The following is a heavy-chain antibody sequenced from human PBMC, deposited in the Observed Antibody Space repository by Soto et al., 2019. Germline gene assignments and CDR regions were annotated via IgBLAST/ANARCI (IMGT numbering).Heavy chain of an antibody. CDR2: INPKSGGT. V-gene: IGHV1-2*04. CDR1: GYSFTDYH. CDR3: ARGDSTDCSNGVCSFFYNQDMDV. Sequence: ASVKVSCKASGYSFTDYHIHWVRQAPGQGLEWLGRINPKSGGTSTAQKFQGWVTMTTDTSISTASMGLTRLTSDDTAIYYCARGDSTDCSNGVCSFFYNQDMDVWG. J-gene: IGHJ6*02. D-gene: IGHD2-8*01.